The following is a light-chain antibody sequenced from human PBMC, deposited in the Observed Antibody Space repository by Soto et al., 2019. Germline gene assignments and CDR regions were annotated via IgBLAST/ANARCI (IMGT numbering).Light chain of an antibody. CDR2: GAS. J-gene: IGKJ3*01. CDR3: QQNGRSPT. Sequence: EIVMTQSPATLSVSPGERATLSCRASQSVSSNLAWYQQKPGQAPRLLIYGASTRATGIPARFSGSGSGTEFTLTISSLQSEDFAVYYCQQNGRSPTFGPGTKVEVK. CDR1: QSVSSN. V-gene: IGKV3-15*01.